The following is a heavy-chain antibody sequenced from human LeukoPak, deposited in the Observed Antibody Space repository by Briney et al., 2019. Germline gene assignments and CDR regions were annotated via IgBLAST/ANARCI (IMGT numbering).Heavy chain of an antibody. V-gene: IGHV4-4*07. CDR1: GGSISSYY. CDR2: IYTSGST. CDR3: ARLLRVGYCSTTTCNWFDP. Sequence: SETLSLTCTVSGGSISSYYWSWIRQPAGKGLEWIGRIYTSGSTNYNPPLKSRVTISVDTSKNQFSLKLSSVTAADTAVYYCARLLRVGYCSTTTCNWFDPWGQGTLVTVSS. D-gene: IGHD2-2*03. J-gene: IGHJ5*02.